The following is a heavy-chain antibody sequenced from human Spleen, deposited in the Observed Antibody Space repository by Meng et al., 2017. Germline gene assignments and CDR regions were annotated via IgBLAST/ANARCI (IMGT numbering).Heavy chain of an antibody. J-gene: IGHJ6*02. D-gene: IGHD6-19*01. CDR1: GYTFTSYA. V-gene: IGHV1-3*01. Sequence: ASVKVSCKASGYTFTSYAMHWVRQAPGQRLEWMGWINAGNGNTKYSQKFQGRVTITRDTSASTAYMELSSLRSEDTAVYYRAGVGSGWYNSYYYYGMDVWGQGTTVTVSS. CDR3: AGVGSGWYNSYYYYGMDV. CDR2: INAGNGNT.